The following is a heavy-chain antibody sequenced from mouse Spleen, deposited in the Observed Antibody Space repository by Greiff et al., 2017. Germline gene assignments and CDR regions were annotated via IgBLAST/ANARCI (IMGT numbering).Heavy chain of an antibody. CDR1: GYTFTSYW. CDR2: IYPGSGST. D-gene: IGHD1-1*01. V-gene: IGHV1S22*01. Sequence: LQQPGSELVRPGASVKLSCKASGYTFTSYWMHWVKQRPGQGLEWIGNIYPGSGSTNYDEKFKSKATLTVDTSSSTAYMQLSSLTSEDSAVYYCTRPYGSSYFDYWGQGTTLTVSS. CDR3: TRPYGSSYFDY. J-gene: IGHJ2*01.